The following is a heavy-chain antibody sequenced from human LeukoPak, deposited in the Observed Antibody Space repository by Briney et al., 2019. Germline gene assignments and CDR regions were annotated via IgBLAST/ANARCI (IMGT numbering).Heavy chain of an antibody. V-gene: IGHV4-39*07. CDR1: GGSISSSSYY. CDR3: ASVKAAAFDY. Sequence: PSETLSLTCTVSGGSISSSSYYWGWIRQPPGKGLEWIGSIYYSGSTYYNPSLKSRVTISVDTSKNQFSLKLSPVTAADTAVYYCASVKAAAFDYWGQGTLVTVSS. D-gene: IGHD6-13*01. CDR2: IYYSGST. J-gene: IGHJ4*02.